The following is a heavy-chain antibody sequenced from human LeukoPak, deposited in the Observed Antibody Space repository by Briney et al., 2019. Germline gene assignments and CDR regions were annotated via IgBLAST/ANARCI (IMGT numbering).Heavy chain of an antibody. D-gene: IGHD3-16*01. Sequence: SEPLSLTCTVSGGSISSGTHYYNWIRQHPGKGLEWIGYIYYTGVTSYNPSLKSRVTMSVDTSMNQVSLKLSSLTAADTAVYYCAASSGVTLGRFWGQGTLVTVSS. J-gene: IGHJ4*02. CDR3: AASSGVTLGRF. CDR2: IYYTGVT. V-gene: IGHV4-31*03. CDR1: GGSISSGTHY.